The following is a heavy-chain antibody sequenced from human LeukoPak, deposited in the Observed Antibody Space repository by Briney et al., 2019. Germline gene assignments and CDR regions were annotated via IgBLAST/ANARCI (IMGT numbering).Heavy chain of an antibody. D-gene: IGHD3-22*01. CDR1: GGSISSYY. V-gene: IGHV4-4*07. CDR3: ARAGYYYDSSAYAIDY. CDR2: IYISGRT. Sequence: SETLSLTCIVSGGSISSYYWSWIRRPAGGGLEWIGRIYISGRTNYNPSLKSRVTMSVDTSKNQFSLKLRSVTAADTAVYYCARAGYYYDSSAYAIDYWGQGTLVTVSS. J-gene: IGHJ4*02.